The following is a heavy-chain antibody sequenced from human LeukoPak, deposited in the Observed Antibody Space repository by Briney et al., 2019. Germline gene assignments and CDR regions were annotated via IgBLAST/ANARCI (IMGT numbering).Heavy chain of an antibody. D-gene: IGHD3-16*01. V-gene: IGHV4-31*03. CDR1: GGSISSGGYY. Sequence: ASQTLSLTCTVSGGSISSGGYYWSWIRQHPGKGLEWIGYIYYSGSTYYNPSLKSRVTISVDTSKNQFSLKLSSVTAADTAVYYCARDPKYDYVWGSFGAFDIWGQGTMVTVSS. J-gene: IGHJ3*02. CDR2: IYYSGST. CDR3: ARDPKYDYVWGSFGAFDI.